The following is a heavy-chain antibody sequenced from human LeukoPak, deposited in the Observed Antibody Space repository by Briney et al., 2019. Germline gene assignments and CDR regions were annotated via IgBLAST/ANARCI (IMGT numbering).Heavy chain of an antibody. D-gene: IGHD3-10*01. CDR1: GFTSSSYG. CDR2: ISYDGSNK. J-gene: IGHJ4*02. CDR3: TTDNYLWVGDLFGEHS. V-gene: IGHV3-30*03. Sequence: GGSLRLSCAASGFTSSSYGMHWVRQAPGKGLEWVAVISYDGSNKYYADSVKGRFTISRDNSKNTLYLQMNSLRAEDTAVYYCTTDNYLWVGDLFGEHSWGQGTLVTVSS.